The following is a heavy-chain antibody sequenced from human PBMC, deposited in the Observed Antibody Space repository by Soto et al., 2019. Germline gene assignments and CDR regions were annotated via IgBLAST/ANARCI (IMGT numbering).Heavy chain of an antibody. CDR3: AKDISLRGWVYLVVEY. J-gene: IGHJ4*02. V-gene: IGHV3-9*01. CDR1: GFTFDVYA. Sequence: DVQLVESGGGWVQPGRSLRLSCAASGFTFDVYAMHWVRQAPGKGLEWVSGINYNSGSVGYADSVKGRLTISRDNAKNSLHLQMNSLRAEDTAVYYCAKDISLRGWVYLVVEYWGQGTLVTVSP. D-gene: IGHD6-13*01. CDR2: INYNSGSV.